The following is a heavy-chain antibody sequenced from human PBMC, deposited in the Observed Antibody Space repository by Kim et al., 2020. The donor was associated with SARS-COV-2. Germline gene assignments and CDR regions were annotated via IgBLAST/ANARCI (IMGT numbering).Heavy chain of an antibody. D-gene: IGHD3-3*01. J-gene: IGHJ6*02. CDR3: ARIGVLRFLEWLARRGLGMDV. V-gene: IGHV4-34*01. CDR2: INHSGST. Sequence: SETLSLTCAVYGGSFSGYYWSWIRQPPGKGLKWIGEINHSGSTNYNPSLKSRVTISVDTSKNQFSLKLSSVTAADTAVYYCARIGVLRFLEWLARRGLGMDVWGQGTTVTVSS. CDR1: GGSFSGYY.